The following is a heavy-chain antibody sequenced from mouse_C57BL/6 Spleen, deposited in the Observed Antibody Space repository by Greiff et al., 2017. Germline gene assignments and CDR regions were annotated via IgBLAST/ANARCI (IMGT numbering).Heavy chain of an antibody. V-gene: IGHV5-16*01. CDR2: INYDGSST. J-gene: IGHJ4*01. CDR1: GFTFSDYY. CDR3: ARASNYRGYYAMDY. Sequence: EVKLMESEGGLVQPGSSMKLSCTASGFTFSDYYMAWVRQVPEKGLEWVANINYDGSSTYYLDPLKSRFIISRDNAKNILYLQMSSLKSEDTATYYCARASNYRGYYAMDYWGQGTSVTVSS. D-gene: IGHD2-5*01.